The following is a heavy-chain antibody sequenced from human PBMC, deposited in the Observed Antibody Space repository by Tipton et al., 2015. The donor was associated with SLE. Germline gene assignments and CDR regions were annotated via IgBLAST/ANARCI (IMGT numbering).Heavy chain of an antibody. Sequence: TLSLTCTVSGGSISSYYWTWIRQPPGKGLEWIGYIYYSGSTNYNPSLKSRVTISVDTSTNQFSLKLSSVTAADTAVYYCARIPGCSSDVGQLASLYYFYYCGLGTLATVPS. V-gene: IGHV4-59*01. D-gene: IGHD3-16*02. CDR1: GGSISSYY. CDR2: IYYSGST. J-gene: IGHJ4*01. CDR3: ARIPGCSSDVGQLASLYYFYY.